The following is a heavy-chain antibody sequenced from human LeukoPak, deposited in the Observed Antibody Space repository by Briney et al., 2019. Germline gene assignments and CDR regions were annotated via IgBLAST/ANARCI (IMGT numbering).Heavy chain of an antibody. D-gene: IGHD5-24*01. J-gene: IGHJ3*02. V-gene: IGHV4-4*07. CDR3: ARHGRDLENASVDAFVI. Sequence: SKTLSLTCTVSGGSISSYYWSWIRQPAGKGLEWIGRIYTSGSTNYNPSLKSRVTMSVDTSKNQFSLRLSPVTAADTALYYCARHGRDLENASVDAFVIWGQGTMVTVSS. CDR2: IYTSGST. CDR1: GGSISSYY.